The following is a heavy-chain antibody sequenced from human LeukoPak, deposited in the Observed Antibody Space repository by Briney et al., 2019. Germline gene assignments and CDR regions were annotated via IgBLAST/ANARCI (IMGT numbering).Heavy chain of an antibody. J-gene: IGHJ5*02. CDR2: ISGSGGST. D-gene: IGHD4-17*01. CDR1: GFTFSSYS. Sequence: GGSLRLSCAASGFTFSSYSMSWVRQAPGKGLKGFSPISGSGGSTYYADSVKGRFTISRDNSKNTLYLQMNSLRAEDTAVYYCAKGYYGDYLNWFDPWGQGTLVTVSS. V-gene: IGHV3-23*01. CDR3: AKGYYGDYLNWFDP.